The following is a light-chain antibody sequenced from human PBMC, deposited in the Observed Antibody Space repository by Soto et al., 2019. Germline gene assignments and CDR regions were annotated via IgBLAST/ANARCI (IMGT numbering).Light chain of an antibody. J-gene: IGLJ1*01. CDR3: SSYTGSNTYV. CDR2: DVS. CDR1: SSDVGGYNF. Sequence: QSVLTQPASVPGSPGQSITVSCTGTSSDVGGYNFVSWYQQHPGKAPKLMIYDVSNRPSGVSNRFSGSKSGNTASLTISGLQAEDEADYYCSSYTGSNTYVFGTGTKVTVL. V-gene: IGLV2-14*03.